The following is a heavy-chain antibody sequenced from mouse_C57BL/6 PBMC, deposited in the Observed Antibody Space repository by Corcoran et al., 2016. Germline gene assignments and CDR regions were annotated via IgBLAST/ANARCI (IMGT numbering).Heavy chain of an antibody. Sequence: DVQLQESGPGLVKPSQSLSLTCSVTGYSITRGYYWNWIRQFPGNKLEWMGYISYDGSNNYNPSLKNRIPITRDTSKNQFFLKLNSVTTEDTATYYCATIYYGDAMDYWGQGTSVTVSS. V-gene: IGHV3-6*01. J-gene: IGHJ4*01. CDR1: GYSITRGYY. CDR3: ATIYYGDAMDY. CDR2: ISYDGSN. D-gene: IGHD2-1*01.